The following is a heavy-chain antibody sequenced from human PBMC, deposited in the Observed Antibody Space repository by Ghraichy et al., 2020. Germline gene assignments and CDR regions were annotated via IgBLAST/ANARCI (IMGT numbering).Heavy chain of an antibody. Sequence: SETLSLTCAVYGGSFSGYYWSWIRQPPGKGLEWIGEINHSGSTNYNPSLKSRVTISVDTSKNQFSLKLSSVTAADTAVYYCARGTGITMVRGFQPAYYYMDVWGKGTTVTVSS. J-gene: IGHJ6*03. CDR3: ARGTGITMVRGFQPAYYYMDV. CDR1: GGSFSGYY. D-gene: IGHD3-10*01. CDR2: INHSGST. V-gene: IGHV4-34*01.